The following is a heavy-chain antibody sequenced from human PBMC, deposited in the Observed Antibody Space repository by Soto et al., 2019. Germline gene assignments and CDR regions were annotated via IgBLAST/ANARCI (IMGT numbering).Heavy chain of an antibody. D-gene: IGHD3-9*01. CDR2: IRSKAYGGTT. J-gene: IGHJ6*03. Sequence: GGSLRLSCTASGFTFGDYAMSWFRQAPGKGLEWVGLIRSKAYGGTTEYAASVKGRFTISRDDSKSIAYLQMNSLKTEDTAVYYCTRDPRYYDILTGLYYYMDVWGKGTTVTVSS. CDR1: GFTFGDYA. CDR3: TRDPRYYDILTGLYYYMDV. V-gene: IGHV3-49*03.